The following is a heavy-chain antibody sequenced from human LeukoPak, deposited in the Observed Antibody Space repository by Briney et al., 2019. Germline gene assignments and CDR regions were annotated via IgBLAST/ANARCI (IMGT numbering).Heavy chain of an antibody. Sequence: PSETLSLTCTVSGGSISSSSYYWGWIRQPPGEGLEWIGSIYYSGSTYYNPSLKSRVTISVDTSKNQFSLKLSSVTAADTAVFYCTSGYSYDLFDYWGQGTLVTVSS. V-gene: IGHV4-39*01. CDR2: IYYSGST. J-gene: IGHJ4*02. CDR1: GGSISSSSYY. D-gene: IGHD5-18*01. CDR3: TSGYSYDLFDY.